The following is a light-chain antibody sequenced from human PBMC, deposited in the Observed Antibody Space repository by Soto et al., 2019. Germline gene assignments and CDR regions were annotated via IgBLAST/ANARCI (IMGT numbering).Light chain of an antibody. CDR3: QQFNSYSRT. CDR1: QSVSSS. Sequence: LVSTPSPGTLSLSPREIAALSCRASQSVSSSLALYQQKPGLAPTLIIFDASGRASGVPDSFSGSGSGTDFTLTISSLQPDDFATYYCQQFNSYSRTVGQGTKVDIK. CDR2: DAS. V-gene: IGKV3-20*01. J-gene: IGKJ1*01.